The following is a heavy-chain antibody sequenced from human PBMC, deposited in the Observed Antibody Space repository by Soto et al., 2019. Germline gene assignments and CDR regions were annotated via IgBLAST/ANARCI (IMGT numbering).Heavy chain of an antibody. D-gene: IGHD6-6*01. J-gene: IGHJ5*02. CDR3: ARGGVAAYWFDP. CDR1: GDSVSSNSAA. CDR2: TYYRSKWYN. V-gene: IGHV6-1*01. Sequence: SQTLSLTCAISGDSVSSNSAAWNWIRQSPSRGLEWLGRTYYRSKWYNDYAVSVKSLVTINPDTSKNQFSLQLNSVTPEDTAWYYCARGGVAAYWFDPWGQGTLVTGSS.